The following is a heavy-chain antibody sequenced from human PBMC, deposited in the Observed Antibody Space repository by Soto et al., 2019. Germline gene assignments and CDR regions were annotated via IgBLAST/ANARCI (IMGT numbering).Heavy chain of an antibody. D-gene: IGHD3-9*01. CDR3: AHLESYYDILTGYARYNWFDP. CDR1: GFSLSTSGVG. V-gene: IGHV2-5*02. CDR2: IYWDDDK. J-gene: IGHJ5*02. Sequence: QITLKESGPPLVKPTQTLTLTCTFSGFSLSTSGVGVGWIRQPPGKALEWLALIYWDDDKRYSPSLKSRLTITKDTSKNQVVLTMTNMDPVDTATYYCAHLESYYDILTGYARYNWFDPWGQGTLVTVSS.